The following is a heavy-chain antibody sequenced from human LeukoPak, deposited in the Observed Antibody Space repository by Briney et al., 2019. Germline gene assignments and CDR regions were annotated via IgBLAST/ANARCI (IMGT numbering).Heavy chain of an antibody. CDR2: INVGLGDT. Sequence: GASVRVSCKASGYTFTSHAIYWVRQDRGQRLEWMGWINVGLGDTQYSEKFQGRVTITRDTSASTAYMELSSLRSEDTAVYYCARDPQLWFGHGYYYGMDVWGQGTTVTVSS. J-gene: IGHJ6*02. D-gene: IGHD3-10*01. V-gene: IGHV1-3*01. CDR1: GYTFTSHA. CDR3: ARDPQLWFGHGYYYGMDV.